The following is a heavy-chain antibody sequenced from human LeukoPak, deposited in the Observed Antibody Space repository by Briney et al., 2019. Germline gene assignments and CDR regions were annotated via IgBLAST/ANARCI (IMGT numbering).Heavy chain of an antibody. CDR3: ARGRYYYDCSGYPTPGY. Sequence: AGGSLRLSCAASGFSFSSYSMNWVRQAPGKGLEWVSSISSSSSYIYYADSVKGRFTISRDNAKNSLYLQMNSLRAEDTAVYYCARGRYYYDCSGYPTPGYWGQGTLVTVSS. V-gene: IGHV3-21*01. CDR1: GFSFSSYS. CDR2: ISSSSSYI. D-gene: IGHD3-22*01. J-gene: IGHJ4*02.